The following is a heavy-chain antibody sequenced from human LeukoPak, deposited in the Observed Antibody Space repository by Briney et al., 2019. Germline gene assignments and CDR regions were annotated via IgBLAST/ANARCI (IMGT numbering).Heavy chain of an antibody. Sequence: SETLSLTCTVSGDSIRSSGYYWVWIRQPPGKGLEWLGSIFYSGSTQYNASLKSRVSISLDTSKNQFSLKLSSVTAADTAVYYCARFDSSGYHTDAFDIWGQGTMVTVSS. D-gene: IGHD3-22*01. CDR1: GDSIRSSGYY. CDR2: IFYSGST. V-gene: IGHV4-39*07. J-gene: IGHJ3*02. CDR3: ARFDSSGYHTDAFDI.